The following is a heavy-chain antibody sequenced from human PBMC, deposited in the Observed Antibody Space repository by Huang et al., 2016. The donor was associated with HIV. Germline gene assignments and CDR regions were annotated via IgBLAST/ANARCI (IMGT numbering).Heavy chain of an antibody. D-gene: IGHD3-10*01. V-gene: IGHV4-39*01. J-gene: IGHJ6*03. CDR2: IYYKGRT. CDR3: ARHREGPVAYYSGWGSHLNYMDV. Sequence: QLLLQESGPGLVKPSEALALTCAVSGGSIRSSDYHGGWIRQPPGKGLEWIGRIYYKGRTHYSPSRKSRVTIAVDTSKNLFFLNLTSMTAADTAVYYCARHREGPVAYYSGWGSHLNYMDVWGRGRTVVVSS. CDR1: GGSIRSSDYH.